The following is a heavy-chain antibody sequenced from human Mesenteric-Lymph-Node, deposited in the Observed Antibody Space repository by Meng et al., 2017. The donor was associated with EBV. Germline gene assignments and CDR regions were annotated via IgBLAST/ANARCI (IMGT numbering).Heavy chain of an antibody. D-gene: IGHD2-15*01. J-gene: IGHJ4*02. Sequence: QTTLQETGAMLVQPAQTLTLTCSFSGFSLSTRGVAVGWIRQPPGKALEWLALIYWDDDKRYSPSLKSRLTITKDTSKNQVVLTLSNMDPVDTATYYCAYAFASIAWGQGTLVTVSS. CDR3: AYAFASIA. V-gene: IGHV2-5*02. CDR1: GFSLSTRGVA. CDR2: IYWDDDK.